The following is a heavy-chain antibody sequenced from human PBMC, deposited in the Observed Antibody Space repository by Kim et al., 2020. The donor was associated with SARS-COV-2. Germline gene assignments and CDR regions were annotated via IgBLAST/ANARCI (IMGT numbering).Heavy chain of an antibody. V-gene: IGHV3-30*04. CDR1: GFTFSSYA. J-gene: IGHJ3*02. CDR2: ISYDGSNK. CDR3: ARDYGDYPGGGAFDI. Sequence: GGSLRLSCAASGFTFSSYAMHWVRQAPGKGLEWVAVISYDGSNKYYADSVKGRFTISRDNSKNTLYLQMNSLRAEDTAVYYCARDYGDYPGGGAFDIWG. D-gene: IGHD4-17*01.